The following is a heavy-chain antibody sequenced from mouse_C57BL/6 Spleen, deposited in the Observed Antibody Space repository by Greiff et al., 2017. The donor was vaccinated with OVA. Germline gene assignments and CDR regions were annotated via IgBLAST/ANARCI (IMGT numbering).Heavy chain of an antibody. V-gene: IGHV1-50*01. Sequence: QVQLQQPGAELVKPGASVKLSCKASGYTFTSYWMQWVKQRPGQGLEWIGEIDPSDSYTNYNQKFKGKATFTVDTSSSTAYMQLSSLTSEDSAVYYCARWGTGTFDYWGQGTTLTVSS. D-gene: IGHD4-1*01. CDR1: GYTFTSYW. CDR3: ARWGTGTFDY. J-gene: IGHJ2*01. CDR2: IDPSDSYT.